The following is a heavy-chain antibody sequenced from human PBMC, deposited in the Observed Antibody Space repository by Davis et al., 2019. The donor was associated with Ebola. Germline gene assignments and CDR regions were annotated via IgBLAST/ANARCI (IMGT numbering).Heavy chain of an antibody. J-gene: IGHJ3*02. V-gene: IGHV3-33*03. CDR3: ATRFSNSDGALDI. Sequence: PGGSLRLSCAGSGFTFSNSPMHWVRQAPGKGLEWVGLIWSDGSVKYYGDSVKGRFTISRDNSKDSAYLQMTSLRVEDTAVYYCATRFSNSDGALDIWGRGTLVTVSS. D-gene: IGHD1-7*01. CDR1: GFTFSNSP. CDR2: IWSDGSVK.